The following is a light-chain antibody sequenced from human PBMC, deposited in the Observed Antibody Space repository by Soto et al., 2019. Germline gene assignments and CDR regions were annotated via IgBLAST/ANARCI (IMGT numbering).Light chain of an antibody. Sequence: DIQMTQSLSTLSASVGDRVTITCRASQSISSWLAWYQQKPGKAPNLLIYDASSLESGVPSRFSGSGSGTEFTLTISSLQPDDFAVYYCQQYNSYVWTFGQGTKVEIK. CDR3: QQYNSYVWT. V-gene: IGKV1-5*01. J-gene: IGKJ1*01. CDR2: DAS. CDR1: QSISSW.